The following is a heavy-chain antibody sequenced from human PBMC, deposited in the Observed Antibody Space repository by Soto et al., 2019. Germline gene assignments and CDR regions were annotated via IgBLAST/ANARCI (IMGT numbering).Heavy chain of an antibody. CDR2: IATNDGSI. J-gene: IGHJ4*02. D-gene: IGHD2-2*01. CDR1: GFMFENYG. V-gene: IGHV3-20*04. Sequence: EVHLVESGGGVVQPGGSLRLSCATSGFMFENYGVSWVRKAPGKGLEWVSGIATNDGSIGYAESVRGRFTISRDNAKNSLYLQMNTLRVEDTAFYYCARGDAGDYWGQGTLVTVSS. CDR3: ARGDAGDY.